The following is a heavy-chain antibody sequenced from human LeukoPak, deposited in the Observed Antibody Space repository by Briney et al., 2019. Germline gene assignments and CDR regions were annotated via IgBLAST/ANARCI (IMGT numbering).Heavy chain of an antibody. CDR2: FDPEDAEL. V-gene: IGHV1-24*01. CDR3: ARVRRDGYPYGDFQH. CDR1: GYTLTEMS. J-gene: IGHJ1*01. Sequence: GASVKVSCKVSGYTLTEMSIHWVRQAPGRGLEWMGGFDPEDAELLSALKFHGRVTMTEDSSTDTAYMELSSLRSEDTAMYYCARVRRDGYPYGDFQHWGQGTLVTVSS. D-gene: IGHD5-24*01.